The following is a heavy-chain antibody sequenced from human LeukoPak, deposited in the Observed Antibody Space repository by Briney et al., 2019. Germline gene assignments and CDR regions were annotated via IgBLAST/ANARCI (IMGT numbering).Heavy chain of an antibody. V-gene: IGHV3-15*01. D-gene: IGHD5/OR15-5a*01. Sequence: KSGGSLRLSCAASGFTFSNAWMTWVRQAPGKGLEWVGRIKTKTEGGATDYIAPVKGRFIISRDDSKNTLYLQMNSLQTEDTAVYYCATVDIVSTIRSWGQGTLVTVPS. CDR2: IKTKTEGGAT. CDR3: ATVDIVSTIRS. J-gene: IGHJ5*02. CDR1: GFTFSNAW.